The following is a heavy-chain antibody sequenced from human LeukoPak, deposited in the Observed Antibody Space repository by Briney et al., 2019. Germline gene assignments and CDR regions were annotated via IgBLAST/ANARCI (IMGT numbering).Heavy chain of an antibody. J-gene: IGHJ5*02. Sequence: PSETRSPTGTVSGYSISSGSYWSWIRHPPGKGREGIGEINHSGSTNYNPSLKSRVTISVDTSKNQFSLKLSSVTAADTAVYYCARDKWNDGGDWFDPWGQGTLVTVSS. D-gene: IGHD1-20*01. CDR1: GYSISSGSY. CDR3: ARDKWNDGGDWFDP. CDR2: INHSGST. V-gene: IGHV4-38-2*02.